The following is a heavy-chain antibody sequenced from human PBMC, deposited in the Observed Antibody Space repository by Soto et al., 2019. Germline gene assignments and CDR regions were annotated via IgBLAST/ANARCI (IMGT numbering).Heavy chain of an antibody. Sequence: QVQLVQSGAEVKKPGSSVKVSCKASGGTFSSYAISWVRQAPGQGLEWMGGIIPIFGTANYAQKYEGRVKIAAYITASTAYMRVSRMRSEYIAVYNLGGGEGDILVVPAAPDDYYYYYGMDVWGQGTTVTVSS. D-gene: IGHD2-2*01. CDR1: GGTFSSYA. V-gene: IGHV1-69*06. J-gene: IGHJ6*02. CDR2: IIPIFGTA. CDR3: GGGEGDILVVPAAPDDYYYYYGMDV.